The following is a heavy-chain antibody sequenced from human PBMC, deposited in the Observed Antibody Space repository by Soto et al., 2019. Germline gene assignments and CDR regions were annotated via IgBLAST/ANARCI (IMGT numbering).Heavy chain of an antibody. J-gene: IGHJ4*02. V-gene: IGHV4-31*03. CDR1: GGSIYTGGFY. CDR3: ATSLVTSRTRVDY. CDR2: IYYTGST. D-gene: IGHD1-26*01. Sequence: QVQLQESGPGLVKPSQTLSLTCTVSGGSIYTGGFYWSWIRQLPGKGLEWLGYIYYTGSTQYTPSLESRLTISTATADNQFSLRLTSVTAADSAVYSCATSLVTSRTRVDYWGQGTLVTVSS.